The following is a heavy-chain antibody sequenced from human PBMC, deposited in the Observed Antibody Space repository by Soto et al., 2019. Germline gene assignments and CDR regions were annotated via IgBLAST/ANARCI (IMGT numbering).Heavy chain of an antibody. CDR1: GYTFTSYY. D-gene: IGHD3-22*01. V-gene: IGHV1-46*01. Sequence: ASVKVSCKASGYTFTSYYMHWVRQAPGQGLEWMGIINPSGGSTSYAQKFQGRVTMTRDTSTSTVYMELSSLRSEDTAVYYCARVQQELGLRGYDSSGYYDYWGQGTLVTVSS. CDR2: INPSGGST. J-gene: IGHJ4*02. CDR3: ARVQQELGLRGYDSSGYYDY.